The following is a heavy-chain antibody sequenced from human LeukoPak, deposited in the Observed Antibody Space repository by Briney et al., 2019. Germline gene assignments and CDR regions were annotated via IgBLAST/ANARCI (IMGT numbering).Heavy chain of an antibody. CDR2: IYHSGSS. CDR3: ARHSSYYGNFDY. D-gene: IGHD3-10*01. CDR1: GGSISSSSYY. J-gene: IGHJ4*02. Sequence: SETLSLTCTVSGGSISSSSYYWGWIRQPPGEGLEWIGSIYHSGSSYYNPSLKSRVTISVDTSKNQFSLKLRSVTAADTAVYYCARHSSYYGNFDYWGQGTLVTVSS. V-gene: IGHV4-39*01.